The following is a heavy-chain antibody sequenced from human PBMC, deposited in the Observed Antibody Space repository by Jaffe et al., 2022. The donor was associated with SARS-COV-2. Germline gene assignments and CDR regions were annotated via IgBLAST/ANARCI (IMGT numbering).Heavy chain of an antibody. Sequence: QVQLVESGGGLVKPGGSLRLSCVVSGFTFSDYYMSWIRQAPGKGLEWLSYISSGGGTINYADSVKGRLTISRDNAKNSLYLQMNSLRAEDTALYYCASLTYGSGNDYWGQGTLVTVSS. D-gene: IGHD3-10*01. CDR2: ISSGGGTI. V-gene: IGHV3-11*01. CDR3: ASLTYGSGNDY. J-gene: IGHJ4*02. CDR1: GFTFSDYY.